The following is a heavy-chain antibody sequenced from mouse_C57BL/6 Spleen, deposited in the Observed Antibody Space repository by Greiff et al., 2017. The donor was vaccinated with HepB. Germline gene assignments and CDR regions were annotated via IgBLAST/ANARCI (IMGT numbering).Heavy chain of an antibody. CDR3: ARRDDYGSGAMDY. V-gene: IGHV1-26*01. J-gene: IGHJ4*01. CDR2: INPNNGGT. CDR1: GYTFTDYY. Sequence: EVQLQQSGPELVKPGASVKISCKASGYTFTDYYMNWVKQSHGKSLEWIGDINPNNGGTSYNQKFKGKATLTVDKSSSTAYLELRSLTSEDSAVYYCARRDDYGSGAMDYWGQGTSVTVSS. D-gene: IGHD1-1*01.